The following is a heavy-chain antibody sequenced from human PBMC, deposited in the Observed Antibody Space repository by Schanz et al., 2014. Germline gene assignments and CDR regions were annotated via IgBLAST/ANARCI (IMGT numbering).Heavy chain of an antibody. CDR2: IYSRGSS. V-gene: IGHV4-61*02. CDR3: ARDSLRGATGGYGMDV. CDR1: GGSISSATYY. Sequence: QVQLQESGPGLVKPSQTLSLTCTVSGGSISSATYYWSWVRQPAGKGLEWIGRIYSRGSSTYNPSHKSRVTISIDTSKNQFSLKLRSVTAADTAVYYCARDSLRGATGGYGMDVWGQGTTVTVSS. J-gene: IGHJ6*02. D-gene: IGHD2-8*02.